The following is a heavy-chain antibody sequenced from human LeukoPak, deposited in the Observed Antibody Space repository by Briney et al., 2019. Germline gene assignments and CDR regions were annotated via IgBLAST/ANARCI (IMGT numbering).Heavy chain of an antibody. J-gene: IGHJ4*02. Sequence: GSSVKVSCKASGGTFSSYAISWVRQAPGQGLEWMGRIIPILGIANYAQKFQGRVTITADKSTSTAYMELSSLRSEDTAVYYCARVFGSLGYCSGGSCYPDDYWGQGTLVTVSS. CDR2: IIPILGIA. D-gene: IGHD2-15*01. V-gene: IGHV1-69*04. CDR3: ARVFGSLGYCSGGSCYPDDY. CDR1: GGTFSSYA.